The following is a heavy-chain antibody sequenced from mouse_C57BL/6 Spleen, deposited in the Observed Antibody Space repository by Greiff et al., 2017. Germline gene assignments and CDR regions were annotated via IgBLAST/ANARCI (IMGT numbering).Heavy chain of an antibody. D-gene: IGHD2-5*01. CDR3: SRHRAYDRNFCLYFDV. Sequence: EVMLVESGGGLVKPGGSLKLSCAASGFTFSSYTMSWVRQTPEKRLEWVATISGGGGNTYYPDSVKGRFTIARDNAKDTLYQQMSSLRSEDTALYYCSRHRAYDRNFCLYFDVWGTGTTVTVSS. CDR2: ISGGGGNT. CDR1: GFTFSSYT. V-gene: IGHV5-9*01. J-gene: IGHJ1*03.